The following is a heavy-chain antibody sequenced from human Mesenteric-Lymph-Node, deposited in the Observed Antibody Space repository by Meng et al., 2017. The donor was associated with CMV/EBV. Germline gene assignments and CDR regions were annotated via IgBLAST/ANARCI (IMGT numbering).Heavy chain of an antibody. J-gene: IGHJ6*02. CDR2: ISSSSSYI. Sequence: GESLKISCAASGFTFSSYSMNWVRQAPGKGLEWVSSISSSSSYIYHADSVKGRFTISRDNAKNSLYLQMNSLRAEDTAVYYCASDMSGTIFGVVIIGMDVWGQGTTVTVSS. CDR1: GFTFSSYS. V-gene: IGHV3-21*01. CDR3: ASDMSGTIFGVVIIGMDV. D-gene: IGHD3-3*01.